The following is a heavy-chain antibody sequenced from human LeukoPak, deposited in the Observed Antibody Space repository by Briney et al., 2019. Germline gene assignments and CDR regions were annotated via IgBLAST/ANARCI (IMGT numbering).Heavy chain of an antibody. CDR2: IYYSGST. Sequence: SETLSLTCTVSGGSISSSSYYWGWIRQPPGKGLEWIGSIYYSGSTYYNPSLKSRVTISVDTSKNQFSLKLNSVTTTDTAVYYCARGNILTGYYTLYYVDSWGQGTLVTVSS. J-gene: IGHJ4*02. CDR3: ARGNILTGYYTLYYVDS. V-gene: IGHV4-39*01. CDR1: GGSISSSSYY. D-gene: IGHD3-9*01.